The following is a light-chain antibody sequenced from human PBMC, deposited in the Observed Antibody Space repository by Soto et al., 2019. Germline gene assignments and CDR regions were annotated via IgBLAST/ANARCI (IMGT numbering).Light chain of an antibody. CDR1: QSISSY. CDR3: QQSYSTPPWT. J-gene: IGKJ1*01. V-gene: IGKV1-39*01. CDR2: AAS. Sequence: DIQMTQSPSSLSASVGDRVTITCRASQSISSYLNWYQQKPGKAPNLLIYAASSLQSGVPSRFSGSGSGTDFTLTISSLQPEEFATYYCQQSYSTPPWTLGQGTKVEIK.